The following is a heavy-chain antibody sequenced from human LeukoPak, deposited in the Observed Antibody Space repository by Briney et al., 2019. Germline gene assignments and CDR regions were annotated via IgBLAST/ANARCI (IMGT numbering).Heavy chain of an antibody. D-gene: IGHD3-3*01. Sequence: GGSLRLSCAASGFTFSSHAMSWVRQAPGKGLEWVSAINGSGSSTYYADSVKGRVSISRDNSKNTLYLQMNSLRVEDTAFYCARDFWDDFEYFDLWGRGTLVTVSS. CDR2: INGSGSST. V-gene: IGHV3-23*01. CDR1: GFTFSSHA. J-gene: IGHJ2*01. CDR3: ARDFWDDFEYFDL.